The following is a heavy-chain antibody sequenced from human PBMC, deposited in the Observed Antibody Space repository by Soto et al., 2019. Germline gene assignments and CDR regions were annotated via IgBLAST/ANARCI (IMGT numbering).Heavy chain of an antibody. Sequence: ASVKVSCKVSGYTLTELSMHWVRRAPGKGLEWMGGFDPEDGETIYAQKFQGRVTMTEDTSTDTAYMELSSLRSEDTAVYYCATGPLWFGEFLSSVDYWGQGTLVTVSS. J-gene: IGHJ4*02. D-gene: IGHD3-10*01. CDR3: ATGPLWFGEFLSSVDY. CDR2: FDPEDGET. V-gene: IGHV1-24*01. CDR1: GYTLTELS.